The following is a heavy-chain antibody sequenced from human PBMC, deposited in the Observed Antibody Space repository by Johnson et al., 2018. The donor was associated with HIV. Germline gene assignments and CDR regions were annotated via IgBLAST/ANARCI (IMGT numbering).Heavy chain of an antibody. Sequence: VQLVESGGDLVQPGGSLRLSCVGSGFTFSTNWMHWVRQAPGKGLVWVSRINSDGSSTSYADSVKGRFTISRDNAKNTLYLQMDSLGAEDTAVYYCARVQLLWFRELWPHDAVDIWGQGTMVTVSS. CDR1: GFTFSTNW. CDR2: INSDGSST. D-gene: IGHD3-10*01. CDR3: ARVQLLWFRELWPHDAVDI. V-gene: IGHV3-74*01. J-gene: IGHJ3*02.